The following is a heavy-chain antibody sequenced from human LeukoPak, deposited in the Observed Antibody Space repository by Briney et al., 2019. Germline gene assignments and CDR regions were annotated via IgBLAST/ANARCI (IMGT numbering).Heavy chain of an antibody. CDR2: IYYSGST. CDR1: GGSISSYY. CDR3: ARMDSSGQYYFDY. J-gene: IGHJ4*02. D-gene: IGHD3-22*01. Sequence: SETLSLTCTVSGGSISSYYWSWIRQPPGKGLEWIGYIYYSGSTNYNPSLKSRVTISVDTSKNQFSLKLSSVAAADTAVYYCARMDSSGQYYFDYWGQGTLVTVSS. V-gene: IGHV4-59*08.